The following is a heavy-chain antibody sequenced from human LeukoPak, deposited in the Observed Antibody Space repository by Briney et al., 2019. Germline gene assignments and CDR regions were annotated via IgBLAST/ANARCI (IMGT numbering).Heavy chain of an antibody. J-gene: IGHJ4*02. D-gene: IGHD3-10*01. CDR1: GGSISGSY. CDR3: ARGNYYGSGRFDY. V-gene: IGHV4-59*01. Sequence: PSETLSLTCTVSGGSISGSYWTWIRQPPGKALEWIGHSFYGGSTNYNPSLKSRLTISVDISKNQFSLKVISVTAADTAVYCCARGNYYGSGRFDYWGRGTLVTVSS. CDR2: SFYGGST.